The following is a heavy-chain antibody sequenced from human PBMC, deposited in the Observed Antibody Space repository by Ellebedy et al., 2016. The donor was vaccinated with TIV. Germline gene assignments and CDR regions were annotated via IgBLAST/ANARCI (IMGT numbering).Heavy chain of an antibody. D-gene: IGHD6-13*01. Sequence: GESLKISCKGSGYSFTSYWIGWVRQMPGKGLEWMGRIDPSDSYTNYSPSFQGHVTISADKSISTAYLQWSSLKASDTAMYYCAARYRKYSSSWGYWGQGTLVTVSS. J-gene: IGHJ4*02. CDR2: IDPSDSYT. CDR1: GYSFTSYW. CDR3: AARYRKYSSSWGY. V-gene: IGHV5-10-1*01.